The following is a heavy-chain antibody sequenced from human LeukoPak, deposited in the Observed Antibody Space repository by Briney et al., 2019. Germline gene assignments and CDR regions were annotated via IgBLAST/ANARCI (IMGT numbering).Heavy chain of an antibody. V-gene: IGHV4-4*07. CDR3: ARWKYVDHERTFDY. J-gene: IGHJ4*02. CDR2: IYTSGST. CDR1: GGSISSYY. Sequence: SETLSLTCTVSGGSISSYYWSWIRQPAGKGLEWIGRIYTSGSTNYNPSLKSRVTISVDTSKNQFSLKLTSATAADTAICFCARWKYVDHERTFDYWGQGTLVTVSS. D-gene: IGHD1-7*01.